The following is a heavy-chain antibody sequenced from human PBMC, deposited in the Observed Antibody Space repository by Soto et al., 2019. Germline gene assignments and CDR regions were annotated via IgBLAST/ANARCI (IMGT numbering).Heavy chain of an antibody. J-gene: IGHJ6*02. V-gene: IGHV3-11*05. CDR3: XXXXXXXXXTLGYYYGIDV. CDR1: GFTFSDYY. CDR2: ISSSSSYT. Sequence: QVQLVESGGGLVKPGGSLRLSCAAAGFTFSDYYMSWIRQAPGKGLEWVSYISSSSSYTNYANSVKGRFTISRDNAKXXXXXXXXXXXXXXXXXXXXXXXXXXXXXTLGYYYGIDVWGQGTTVTVSS.